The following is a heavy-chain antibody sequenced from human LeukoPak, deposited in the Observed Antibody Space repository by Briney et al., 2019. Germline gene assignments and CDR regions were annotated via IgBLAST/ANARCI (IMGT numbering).Heavy chain of an antibody. Sequence: PGRSLRLSCAASGFTFSSYGMHWVRQAPGKGLEWVAVISYDGSNKYYADSVKGRFTISRDNSKNTLYLQMNSLRAEDTAVYYCAKDLGGVDCLWGQGTLVTVSS. V-gene: IGHV3-30*18. J-gene: IGHJ4*02. CDR3: AKDLGGVDCL. D-gene: IGHD2-21*02. CDR2: ISYDGSNK. CDR1: GFTFSSYG.